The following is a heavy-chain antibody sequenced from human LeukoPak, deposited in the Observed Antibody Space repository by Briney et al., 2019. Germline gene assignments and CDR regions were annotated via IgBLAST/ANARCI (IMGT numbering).Heavy chain of an antibody. CDR1: GYTFTSYD. D-gene: IGHD1-20*01. J-gene: IGHJ6*03. Sequence: ASVKVSCKASGYTFTSYDINWVRQATGQGLEWMGWMNPNSGNTGYAQKFQGRVTMTRNTSISTAYMELSSLRSEDTAVYYCARGRFNWNYYYYMDVWGQGTLVTVSS. CDR2: MNPNSGNT. V-gene: IGHV1-8*01. CDR3: ARGRFNWNYYYYMDV.